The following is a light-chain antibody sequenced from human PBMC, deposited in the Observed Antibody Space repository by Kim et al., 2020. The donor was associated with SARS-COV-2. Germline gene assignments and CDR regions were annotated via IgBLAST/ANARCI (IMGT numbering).Light chain of an antibody. Sequence: EIVMTQSPATLSVSPGDRATLSCRASESVSNNLAWYQQKPGQAPRLLIYGASTRAAGISARFSGSGSGTEFTLTISYLQSADSAVYYCQQYNSWLTFGGGTMVEI. CDR3: QQYNSWLT. CDR1: ESVSNN. V-gene: IGKV3-15*01. J-gene: IGKJ4*01. CDR2: GAS.